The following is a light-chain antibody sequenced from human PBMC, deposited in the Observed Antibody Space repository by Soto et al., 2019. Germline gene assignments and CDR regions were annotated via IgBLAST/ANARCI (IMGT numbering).Light chain of an antibody. CDR3: QQYASSSPT. CDR1: QNISVW. Sequence: DIQMTQSPSTLSAAVGDGVTITCRASQNISVWLAWYQQRPGKAPKFLMYDASSLETVVPSRFSGSGSGTEFTLTIRSLQPDDSETYYCQQYASSSPTFGQGTKLEIK. V-gene: IGKV1-5*01. CDR2: DAS. J-gene: IGKJ2*01.